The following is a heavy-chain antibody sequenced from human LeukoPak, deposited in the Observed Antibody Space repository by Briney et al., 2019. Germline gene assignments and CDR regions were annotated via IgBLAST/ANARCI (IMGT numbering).Heavy chain of an antibody. Sequence: GGSLRLSCAATGFSFSSYAMSWVRQAPGKGLEWVSGISGSGGGTSYADSVKGRFTISRDDAKNSLYLQMNSLRDEDTAVYYCARDHGYAFDYWGQGTLVTVSS. J-gene: IGHJ4*02. CDR1: GFSFSSYA. CDR3: ARDHGYAFDY. D-gene: IGHD5-12*01. CDR2: ISGSGGGT. V-gene: IGHV3-23*01.